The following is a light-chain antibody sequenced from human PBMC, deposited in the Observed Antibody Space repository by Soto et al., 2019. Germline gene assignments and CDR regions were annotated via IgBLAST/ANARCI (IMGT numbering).Light chain of an antibody. CDR2: AAS. Sequence: DIQMTQSPASLSASVGDIVTMTCRASQDIRNYVAWYQQKPGEVPKLLIYAASTVQSGVPARFSGGGFGTNFTLNISTLRPADFASYSCQKYHIDRITFDPGNKVHLK. J-gene: IGKJ3*01. CDR1: QDIRNY. CDR3: QKYHIDRIT. V-gene: IGKV1-27*01.